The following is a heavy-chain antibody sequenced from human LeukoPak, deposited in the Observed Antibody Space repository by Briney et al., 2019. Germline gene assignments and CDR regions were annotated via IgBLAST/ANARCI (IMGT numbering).Heavy chain of an antibody. D-gene: IGHD2-8*01. V-gene: IGHV3-48*01. CDR3: ASVYVIKPDGFDF. Sequence: GGSLRLSCVPSLVCSRGDSKSTGRQAPGKGLEWISYISSSSRTIYYSDSVRGRFTISRANAKDSLYLQMNSLRVDDTATYYCASVYVIKPDGFDFWGQGTPVTVSS. J-gene: IGHJ5*01. CDR2: ISSSSRTI. CDR1: LVCSRGDS.